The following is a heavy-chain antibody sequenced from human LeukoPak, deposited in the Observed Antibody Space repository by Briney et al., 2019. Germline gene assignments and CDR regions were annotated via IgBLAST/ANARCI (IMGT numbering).Heavy chain of an antibody. CDR1: GYSISSGYF. V-gene: IGHV4-38-2*02. D-gene: IGHD1-26*01. CDR3: ARLRRVGATPFDY. J-gene: IGHJ4*02. CDR2: IYNSGST. Sequence: SETLSLTCTVSGYSISSGYFWGWIRQPPGKGLEWIGTIYNSGSTYYNASLESRVTISVDTSKNQFSLKLRSVTAADTAVYFCARLRRVGATPFDYWGQGTLVIVSS.